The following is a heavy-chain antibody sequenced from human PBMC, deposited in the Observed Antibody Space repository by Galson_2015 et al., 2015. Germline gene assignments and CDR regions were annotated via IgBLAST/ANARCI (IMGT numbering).Heavy chain of an antibody. J-gene: IGHJ3*01. CDR2: ISYSGNT. D-gene: IGHD5/OR15-5a*01. Sequence: ETLSLTCTVSGGSISSYYWSWIRQPPGKGLEWIGYISYSGNTKYNPSLNSRVTISVDTSKNQFSLKLSSMTAADTAVYYCARALRSTAAIFDVWGQGTVVTVS. V-gene: IGHV4-59*01. CDR3: ARALRSTAAIFDV. CDR1: GGSISSYY.